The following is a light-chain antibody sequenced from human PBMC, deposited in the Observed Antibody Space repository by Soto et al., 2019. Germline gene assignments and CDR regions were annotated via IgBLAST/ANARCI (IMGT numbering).Light chain of an antibody. CDR3: QSFDSSLSGYV. J-gene: IGLJ1*01. Sequence: QSVLTQPPSVSGAPGQRVTISCTGSSSNIVAGYDVHWYQQLPGTAPKLLIFDNNNLPSGVPDRFSGSKSGTSASLAITGLQAEDEADYSCQSFDSSLSGYVFGTGTKVTVL. V-gene: IGLV1-40*01. CDR1: SSNIVAGYD. CDR2: DNN.